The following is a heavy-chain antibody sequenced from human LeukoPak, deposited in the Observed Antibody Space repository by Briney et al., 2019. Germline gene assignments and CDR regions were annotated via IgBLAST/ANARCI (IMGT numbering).Heavy chain of an antibody. Sequence: ASVKVSCKASGGTFSSYAISWVRQAPRQGLEWMGRIIPILGIANYAQKFQGRVTITADKSTSTAYMELSSLRSEDTAVYYCARANSGIVGATTVDYWGQGTLVTVSS. CDR3: ARANSGIVGATTVDY. V-gene: IGHV1-69*04. D-gene: IGHD1-26*01. J-gene: IGHJ4*02. CDR1: GGTFSSYA. CDR2: IIPILGIA.